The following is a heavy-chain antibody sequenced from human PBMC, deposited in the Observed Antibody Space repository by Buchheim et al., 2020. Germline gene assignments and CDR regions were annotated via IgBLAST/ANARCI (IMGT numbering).Heavy chain of an antibody. CDR1: GVSISDYY. Sequence: QVQLQESGPGLVEPSETLSLTCTVSGVSISDYYWSWIRQPPGKGLEWIGYLYNSGSTNFNPSLKSRVTISVDTFKNQFSLNLSSVTAADTAVYYCAGDYFDSSGYSDYWGQGTL. CDR3: AGDYFDSSGYSDY. V-gene: IGHV4-59*01. D-gene: IGHD3-22*01. CDR2: LYNSGST. J-gene: IGHJ4*02.